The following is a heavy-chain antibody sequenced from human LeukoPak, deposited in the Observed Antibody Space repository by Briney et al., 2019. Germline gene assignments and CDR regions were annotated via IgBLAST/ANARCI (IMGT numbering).Heavy chain of an antibody. V-gene: IGHV3-30*02. CDR2: IRYDGSKN. J-gene: IGHJ4*02. CDR1: GFTFSSYG. Sequence: GGSLRLSCAASGFTFSSYGMHWVRQAPGKGLEWVTFIRYDGSKNYSADSVKGRFTISRDNSKNTLYLQMNSLRAEDTAVYYCAKESPYSNGGLHYFDYWGQGTLVTVFS. D-gene: IGHD6-19*01. CDR3: AKESPYSNGGLHYFDY.